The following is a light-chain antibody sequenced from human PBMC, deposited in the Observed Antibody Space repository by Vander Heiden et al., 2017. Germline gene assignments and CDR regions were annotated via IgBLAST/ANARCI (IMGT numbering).Light chain of an antibody. Sequence: QSILPQPPSASGTPGQRVTIYCSGSRSNIGAGHVNWYQQLPGAAPKVLINGTSQRPSGVADRFSGSKSGTSATLAISGLRSDDEADYYCASWDDSLSVVLFGGGTRLTVL. CDR2: GTS. CDR3: ASWDDSLSVVL. CDR1: RSNIGAGH. J-gene: IGLJ3*02. V-gene: IGLV1-47*01.